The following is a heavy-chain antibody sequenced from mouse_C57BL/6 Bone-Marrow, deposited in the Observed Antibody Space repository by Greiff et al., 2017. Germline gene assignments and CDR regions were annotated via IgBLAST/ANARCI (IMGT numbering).Heavy chain of an antibody. D-gene: IGHD1-2*01. J-gene: IGHJ1*03. CDR3: ARYYGHWYFDD. Sequence: VQLQQSGAELVRPGTSVKMSCKASGYTFTNYWIGWAKQRPGHGLEWIGDIYPGGGYTNYNEKFKGKATLTADTSSCTAYMQFSSLTSEDSAIYYCARYYGHWYFDDWGTGTTVTVSS. CDR1: GYTFTNYW. V-gene: IGHV1-63*01. CDR2: IYPGGGYT.